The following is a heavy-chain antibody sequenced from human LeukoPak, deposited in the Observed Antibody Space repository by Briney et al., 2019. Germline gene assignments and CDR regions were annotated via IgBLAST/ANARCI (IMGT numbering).Heavy chain of an antibody. V-gene: IGHV3-30*02. CDR2: IRYDGINK. CDR1: GFTFSSYG. CDR3: AKDMSTSWQIDY. J-gene: IGHJ4*02. Sequence: GSLRLSCAASGFTFSSYGMSWVRQAPGKGLEWVAFIRYDGINKYYADSVKGRFTISRDNSKNTLYLQMNSLRAEDTAIYYCAKDMSTSWQIDYWGQGTLVTVSS. D-gene: IGHD6-13*01.